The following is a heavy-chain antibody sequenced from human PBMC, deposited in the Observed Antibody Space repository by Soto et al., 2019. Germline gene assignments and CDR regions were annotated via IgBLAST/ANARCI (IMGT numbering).Heavy chain of an antibody. J-gene: IGHJ5*02. D-gene: IGHD2-2*01. Sequence: KASETLSLTCTVSGGSISSSSYYWGWIRQPPGKGLEWIGSIYYSGSTYYNPSLKSRVTISVDTSKNQFSLKLSSVTAADTAVYYCARQKGGVVVPAAPNWFDPWGQGTLVTVS. V-gene: IGHV4-39*01. CDR1: GGSISSSSYY. CDR3: ARQKGGVVVPAAPNWFDP. CDR2: IYYSGST.